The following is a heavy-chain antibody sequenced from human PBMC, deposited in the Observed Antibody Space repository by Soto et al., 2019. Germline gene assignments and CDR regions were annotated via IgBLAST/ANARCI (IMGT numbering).Heavy chain of an antibody. V-gene: IGHV4-34*01. J-gene: IGHJ4*02. Sequence: QVQLQQWGAGLLKPSETLSLNCAVTGGSLSGYYWSWIRQAPGKGLEWIGEVKDGGHTNYSPSLRGRVTISSDTSNHQFSLRLNSVTAADTGVYYCARGQEGVVATHWDQGSLVTVSS. CDR2: VKDGGHT. CDR1: GGSLSGYY. CDR3: ARGQEGVVATH. D-gene: IGHD5-12*01.